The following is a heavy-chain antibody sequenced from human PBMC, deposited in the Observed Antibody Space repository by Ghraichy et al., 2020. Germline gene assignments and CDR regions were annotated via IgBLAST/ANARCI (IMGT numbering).Heavy chain of an antibody. CDR1: GGSISSYY. CDR3: ARHGYYDSSGYYLRAGLVIDY. CDR2: IYYSGST. V-gene: IGHV4-59*08. J-gene: IGHJ4*02. Sequence: SETLSLTCTVSGGSISSYYWSWIRQPPGKGLEWIGNIYYSGSTNYNPSLKSRVSISVETSKNQFSLKLSSVTAADTAVYYCARHGYYDSSGYYLRAGLVIDYWGQGTLVTVSS. D-gene: IGHD3-22*01.